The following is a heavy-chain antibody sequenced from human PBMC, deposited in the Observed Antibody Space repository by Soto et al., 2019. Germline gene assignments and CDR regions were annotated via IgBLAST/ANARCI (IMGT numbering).Heavy chain of an antibody. D-gene: IGHD2-2*01. CDR1: GGTFSSYA. Sequence: SVKVSCKASGGTFSSYAISWVRQAPGQGLEWMGGIIPIFGTANYAQKFQGRVTITADESTSTAYMELSSLRSEDTAVYYCARTGIVVVPAAQGSYYYYYGMDVWGQGTTVTVSS. CDR2: IIPIFGTA. V-gene: IGHV1-69*13. CDR3: ARTGIVVVPAAQGSYYYYYGMDV. J-gene: IGHJ6*02.